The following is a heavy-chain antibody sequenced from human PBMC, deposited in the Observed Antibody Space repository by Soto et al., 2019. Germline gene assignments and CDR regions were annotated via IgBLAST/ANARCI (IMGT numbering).Heavy chain of an antibody. V-gene: IGHV4-59*01. D-gene: IGHD5-12*01. CDR2: FYYTGST. CDR1: GGSISNYY. J-gene: IGHJ5*02. Sequence: PSETLSLTCTVSGGSISNYYWSWIRQPPGKGLEWIGYFYYTGSTNYNPSLKSRVTMSVDTSKNQFSLKLSSVTAADTAVYYCASDSGYDYRWPFRFDPWGQGTLVSVSS. CDR3: ASDSGYDYRWPFRFDP.